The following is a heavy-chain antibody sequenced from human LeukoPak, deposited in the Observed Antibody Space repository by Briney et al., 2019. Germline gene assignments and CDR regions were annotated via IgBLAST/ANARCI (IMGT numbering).Heavy chain of an antibody. CDR1: GGSISSSSYY. CDR3: ASEYYDSSGYYYWPTGCDY. V-gene: IGHV4-39*02. CDR2: IYYSGST. D-gene: IGHD3-22*01. J-gene: IGHJ4*02. Sequence: SETLSLTCTVSGGSISSSSYYWGWIRQPPGKGLEWIGSIYYSGSTYYNPSLKSRVTISVDTSKNHFSLKVSSVAAADTSWYCCASEYYDSSGYYYWPTGCDYWGQGTLVTVSS.